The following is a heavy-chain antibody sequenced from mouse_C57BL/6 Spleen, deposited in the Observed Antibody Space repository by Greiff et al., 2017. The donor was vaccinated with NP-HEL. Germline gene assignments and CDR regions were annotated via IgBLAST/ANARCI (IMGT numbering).Heavy chain of an antibody. CDR2: IYPRSGNT. V-gene: IGHV1-81*01. CDR3: ARESGGFAY. Sequence: QVHVKQSGAELARPGASVKLSCKASGYTFTSYGISWVKQRTGQGLEWIGEIYPRSGNTYYNEKFKGKATLTADKSSSTAYMELRSLTSEDAAVYFCARESGGFAYWGQGTLVTVSA. D-gene: IGHD1-3*01. J-gene: IGHJ3*01. CDR1: GYTFTSYG.